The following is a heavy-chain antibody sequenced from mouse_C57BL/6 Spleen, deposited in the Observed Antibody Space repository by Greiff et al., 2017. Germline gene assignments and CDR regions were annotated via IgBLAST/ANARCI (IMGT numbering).Heavy chain of an antibody. CDR2: IYPGDGDT. CDR1: GYAFSSSW. CDR3: ARATTVVAKYFDV. Sequence: VHLVESGPELVKPGASVKISCKASGYAFSSSWMNWVKQRPGKGLEWIGRIYPGDGDTNYNGKFKGKATLTADKSSSTAYMQLSSLTSEDSAVYCCARATTVVAKYFDVWGTGTTVTVSS. D-gene: IGHD1-1*01. V-gene: IGHV1-82*01. J-gene: IGHJ1*03.